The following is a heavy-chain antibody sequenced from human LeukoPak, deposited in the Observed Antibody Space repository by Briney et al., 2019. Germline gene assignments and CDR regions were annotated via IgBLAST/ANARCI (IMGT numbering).Heavy chain of an antibody. V-gene: IGHV4-34*01. D-gene: IGHD2-15*01. CDR3: ARRKLLGYCSGGSCYSSPKNWFDP. J-gene: IGHJ5*02. CDR2: INHSGGT. CDR1: GGSFSGYY. Sequence: SETLSLTCAVYGGSFSGYYWSWIRQPPGKGLEWIGEINHSGGTNYNPSLKSRVTISVDTSKNQFSLKLSSVTAADTAVYYCARRKLLGYCSGGSCYSSPKNWFDPWGQGTLVTVSS.